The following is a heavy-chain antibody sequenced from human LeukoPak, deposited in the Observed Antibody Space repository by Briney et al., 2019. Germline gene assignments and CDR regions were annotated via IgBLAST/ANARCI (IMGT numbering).Heavy chain of an antibody. V-gene: IGHV3-23*01. D-gene: IGHD3-10*01. J-gene: IGHJ5*02. CDR2: ISGSGDST. Sequence: PGGSLRLSCAASGLTFSSYAMSWVRQAPGKGLEWVSTISGSGDSTHYTNSVRGRFTISRDNAKNSLYLQMNSLRDEDTAVYYCARVGGSIWFGEFRFDPWGQGTLVTVSS. CDR1: GLTFSSYA. CDR3: ARVGGSIWFGEFRFDP.